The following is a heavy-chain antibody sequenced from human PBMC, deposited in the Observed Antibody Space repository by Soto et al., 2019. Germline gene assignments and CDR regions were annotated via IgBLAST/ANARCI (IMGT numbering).Heavy chain of an antibody. J-gene: IGHJ5*02. V-gene: IGHV2-5*02. D-gene: IGHD3-10*01. CDR1: GFSLTTSGVG. CDR3: AHTNRANYGLNWFDP. Sequence: QITLKESGPTLVKPTQTLTLTCTFSGFSLTTSGVGVGWIRQPPGKALEWLALIYWDDDKRYSPSLKSRVTITKDTPKNQVVLTMTNMDPVDTATYYCAHTNRANYGLNWFDPWGQGTLVTVSS. CDR2: IYWDDDK.